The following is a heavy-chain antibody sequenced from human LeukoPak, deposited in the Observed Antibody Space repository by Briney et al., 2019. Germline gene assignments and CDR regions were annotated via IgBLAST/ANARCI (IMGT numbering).Heavy chain of an antibody. CDR3: ARHDIVVVPAAIDY. V-gene: IGHV4-4*07. CDR1: GDSISNYY. CDR2: IYTSGST. Sequence: SETLSLTCTVSGDSISNYYWSWIRQPAGKGLEWIGRIYTSGSTNYNPSLKSRVTMSVDTSKNQFSLKLSSVTAADTAVYYCARHDIVVVPAAIDYWGQGTLVTVSS. J-gene: IGHJ4*02. D-gene: IGHD2-2*01.